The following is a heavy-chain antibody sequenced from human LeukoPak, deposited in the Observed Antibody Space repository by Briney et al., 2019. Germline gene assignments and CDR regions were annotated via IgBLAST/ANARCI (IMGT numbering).Heavy chain of an antibody. Sequence: GGSLRLSCAASGFSFSSYAMTWVRQAPGKGLEWVSGIVGSGGGTYYADSVKGRFTISRDNSKNTLYLQMNSLRAEDTAVYYCARSPGSWYPYDYWGQGTLVTVSS. CDR1: GFSFSSYA. CDR2: IVGSGGGT. J-gene: IGHJ4*02. D-gene: IGHD6-13*01. CDR3: ARSPGSWYPYDY. V-gene: IGHV3-23*01.